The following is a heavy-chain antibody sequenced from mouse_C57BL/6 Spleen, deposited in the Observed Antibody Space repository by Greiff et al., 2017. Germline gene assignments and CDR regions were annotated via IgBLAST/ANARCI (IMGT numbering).Heavy chain of an antibody. J-gene: IGHJ4*01. CDR3: ARSDYGSSYGAMDY. V-gene: IGHV1-22*01. Sequence: VHVKQSGPELVKPGASVKMSCKASGYTFTDYNMHWVKQSPGKSLEWIGYINPNNGGTSYNQKFKGKATLTVNKSSSTAYMELRSLTSEDSAVYYCARSDYGSSYGAMDYWGQGTSVTVAS. CDR1: GYTFTDYN. CDR2: INPNNGGT. D-gene: IGHD1-1*01.